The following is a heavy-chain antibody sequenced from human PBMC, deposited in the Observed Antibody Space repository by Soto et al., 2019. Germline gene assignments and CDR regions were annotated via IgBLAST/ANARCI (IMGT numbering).Heavy chain of an antibody. CDR3: AQPRIAAAGKASFDY. Sequence: SGKVSCKASGGTFSSYAISWVRQAPGQGLEWMGGIIPIFGTANYAQKFQGRVTITADESTSTAYMELSSLRSEDTAVYYCAQPRIAAAGKASFDYWGQGTLVTVSS. V-gene: IGHV1-69*13. CDR2: IIPIFGTA. CDR1: GGTFSSYA. J-gene: IGHJ4*02. D-gene: IGHD6-13*01.